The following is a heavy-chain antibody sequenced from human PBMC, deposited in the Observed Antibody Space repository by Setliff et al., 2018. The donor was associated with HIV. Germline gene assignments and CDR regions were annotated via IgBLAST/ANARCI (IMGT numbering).Heavy chain of an antibody. Sequence: SETLSLTCTVSGDSVNTDGLYWTWIRQHPATGLEWIRYIHYNGIAYYNPSLESRVSISVDLSKNQFSLKLNSVTVADTAVYYCARTKGGSKHGSFWDSWGQGILVTVSS. D-gene: IGHD3-10*01. V-gene: IGHV4-31*03. J-gene: IGHJ5*02. CDR3: ARTKGGSKHGSFWDS. CDR1: GDSVNTDGLY. CDR2: IHYNGIA.